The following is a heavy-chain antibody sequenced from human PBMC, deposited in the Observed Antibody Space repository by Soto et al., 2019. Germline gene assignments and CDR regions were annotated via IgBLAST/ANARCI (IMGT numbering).Heavy chain of an antibody. J-gene: IGHJ5*02. Sequence: ASVKVSCKVSGYTLTELSMHWVRQAPGKGLEWMGGFDPEDGETNYAQKLQGRVTMTTDTSTNTAYMELRSLRSDDTAVYYCARGMNNWNYGGLFDPWGQGTLVTVSS. V-gene: IGHV1-24*01. CDR1: GYTLTELS. D-gene: IGHD1-7*01. CDR3: ARGMNNWNYGGLFDP. CDR2: FDPEDGET.